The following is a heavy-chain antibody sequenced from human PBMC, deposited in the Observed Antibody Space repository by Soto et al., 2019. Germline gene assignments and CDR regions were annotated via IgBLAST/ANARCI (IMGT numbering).Heavy chain of an antibody. CDR1: GYTLTTYG. V-gene: IGHV1-18*01. CDR2: INTYNGAT. D-gene: IGHD2-15*01. J-gene: IGHJ4*02. Sequence: ASLKVSCKASGYTLTTYGITWVRQAPGQGLEWVGWINTYNGATNYAQNLQGRVTMTTDTSSNTAYMELRSLRSDDTAVYFCARYCSGGRCPRGVTDYCGQGILGTV. CDR3: ARYCSGGRCPRGVTDY.